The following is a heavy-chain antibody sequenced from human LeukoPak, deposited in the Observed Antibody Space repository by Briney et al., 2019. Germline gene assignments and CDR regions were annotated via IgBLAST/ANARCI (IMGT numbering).Heavy chain of an antibody. CDR2: ISPSGGST. D-gene: IGHD3-10*01. Sequence: RASVKVSCKAFGYTFTSNYMHWVRQAPGQGPEWMGVISPSGGSTTYAQKFQGRVTLTRDTSISTAYMELSRLRSDDTAVYYCARMVRGVIITNYYYYYMDVWGKGTTVTISS. CDR3: ARMVRGVIITNYYYYYMDV. CDR1: GYTFTSNY. V-gene: IGHV1-46*01. J-gene: IGHJ6*03.